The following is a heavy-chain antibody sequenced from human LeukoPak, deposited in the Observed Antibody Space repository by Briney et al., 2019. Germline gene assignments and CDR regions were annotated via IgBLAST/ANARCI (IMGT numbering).Heavy chain of an antibody. V-gene: IGHV3-21*01. CDR1: GFTFSSYS. D-gene: IGHD3-10*01. CDR2: ISSSSSYI. CDR3: ARDFDYYGSGSYYDY. J-gene: IGHJ4*02. Sequence: PGGSLRLSCAASGFTFSSYSMNWVRHAPGKGLEWVSSISSSSSYIYYADSVKGRFAISRDNAKNSLYLQMNSLRAEDTAVYYCARDFDYYGSGSYYDYWGQGTLVTVSS.